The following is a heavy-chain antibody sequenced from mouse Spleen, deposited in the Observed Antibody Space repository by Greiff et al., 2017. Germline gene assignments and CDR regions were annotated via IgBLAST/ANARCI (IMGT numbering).Heavy chain of an antibody. CDR3: TGGDHLDN. D-gene: IGHD3-3*01. CDR1: GFTFSNYW. Sequence: DVHLVESGGGLVQPGGSMKLSCVASGFTFSNYWLNWVRQSPDKGLEWVAQIRLKSDNYATHYAESVKGRFTISRDDSKSSVYLQMNNLRAEDTGIYYCTGGDHLDNWGQGTTLTVSS. V-gene: IGHV6-3*01. CDR2: IRLKSDNYAT. J-gene: IGHJ2*01.